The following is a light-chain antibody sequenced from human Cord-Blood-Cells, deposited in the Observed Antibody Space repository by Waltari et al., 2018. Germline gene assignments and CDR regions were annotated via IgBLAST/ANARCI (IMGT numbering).Light chain of an antibody. CDR3: AAWDDSLNGLV. CDR2: SNN. J-gene: IGLJ2*01. V-gene: IGLV1-44*01. CDR1: SSNLGSNT. Sequence: QSVLTQPPSASGTPGQRVTISCSGSSSNLGSNTVNWYQQLPGTAPKLLIYSNNQRPSGVPDRFSGSQSGTSASLAISGLQSEDEADYYCAAWDDSLNGLVFGGGTKLTVL.